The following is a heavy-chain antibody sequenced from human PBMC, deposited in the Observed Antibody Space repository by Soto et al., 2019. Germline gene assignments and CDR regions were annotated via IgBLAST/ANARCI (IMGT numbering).Heavy chain of an antibody. V-gene: IGHV4-31*03. D-gene: IGHD3-10*01. J-gene: IGHJ1*01. CDR2: IYYNGTT. Sequence: SETLSQTFNIIASPIRSPNFGWMWNHHHPWKGPERIDNIYYNGTTTYSPSLESRFTISLDPSKNQFSLTLKSVTAADTAVYYCTRDAPLWFGELSQWGQG. CDR1: ASPIRSPNFG. CDR3: TRDAPLWFGELSQ.